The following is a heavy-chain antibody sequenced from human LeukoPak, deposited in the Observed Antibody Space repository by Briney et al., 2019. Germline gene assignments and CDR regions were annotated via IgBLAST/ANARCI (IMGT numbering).Heavy chain of an antibody. CDR2: ISWNSGSI. D-gene: IGHD4-17*01. J-gene: IGHJ4*02. V-gene: IGHV3-9*01. CDR3: AKDTQIHGDYGIALRY. Sequence: PGRSLRLSCAASGFTFDDYAMHWVRQAPGKGLEWVSGISWNSGSIGYADSVKGRFTISRDNAKNSLYLQMNSLRAEDTALYYCAKDTQIHGDYGIALRYWGQGTLVTVSS. CDR1: GFTFDDYA.